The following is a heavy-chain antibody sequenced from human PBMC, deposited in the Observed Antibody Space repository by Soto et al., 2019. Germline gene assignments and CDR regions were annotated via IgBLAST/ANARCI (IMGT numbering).Heavy chain of an antibody. Sequence: GGSLRLSXAPSGFTFSNYAMIWVRQAPGKGLEWVSAISGDGGGTYYADSVKGRFTISRDNSRNTLYLQMNNLRAEDTAIYYCAKLSSESHTGYWGQGTLVTVSS. D-gene: IGHD1-26*01. CDR3: AKLSSESHTGY. CDR2: ISGDGGGT. CDR1: GFTFSNYA. V-gene: IGHV3-23*01. J-gene: IGHJ4*02.